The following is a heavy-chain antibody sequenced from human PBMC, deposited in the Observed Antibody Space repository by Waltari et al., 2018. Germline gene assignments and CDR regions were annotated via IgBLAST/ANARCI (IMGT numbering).Heavy chain of an antibody. D-gene: IGHD4-17*01. V-gene: IGHV1-3*01. CDR1: GYTFTSYA. Sequence: QVQLVQSGAEVKKPGASVKVSCKASGYTFTSYAMHWVRHAPGQRLEWMGWINAGNGNTKSSQKVQGIVTITRDTSAVTAYMELSSLRSEDPAVYYWARDTRPPTPYGDFTSPYYYYGMDVWGQGTTVTVPS. J-gene: IGHJ6*02. CDR2: INAGNGNT. CDR3: ARDTRPPTPYGDFTSPYYYYGMDV.